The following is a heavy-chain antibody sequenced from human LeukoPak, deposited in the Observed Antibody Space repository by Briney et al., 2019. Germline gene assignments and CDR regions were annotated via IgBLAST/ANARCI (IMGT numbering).Heavy chain of an antibody. V-gene: IGHV3-21*01. Sequence: GGSLRLSCAASGCTFSSYSMNWVRQAPGKGLEWVSSISSSSSYIYYADSVKGRFTISRDNAKNSLYLQMNSLRAEDTAVYYCARFIVGARGGDYWGQGTLVTVSS. CDR2: ISSSSSYI. J-gene: IGHJ4*02. CDR1: GCTFSSYS. D-gene: IGHD1-26*01. CDR3: ARFIVGARGGDY.